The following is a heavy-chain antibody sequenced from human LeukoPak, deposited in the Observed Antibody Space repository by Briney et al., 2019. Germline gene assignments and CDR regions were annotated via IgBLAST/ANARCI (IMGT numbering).Heavy chain of an antibody. D-gene: IGHD6-19*01. Sequence: GGSLRLSCAASGFTFSSYWMSWVRQAPGKGLDWVGRIKSKTDGGTTDYAAPVKGRFTISRDDSKNTLYLQMNSLKTEDTAVFYCTTQYSSGWYVAFDIWGQGTMVTVSS. CDR2: IKSKTDGGTT. CDR3: TTQYSSGWYVAFDI. J-gene: IGHJ3*02. CDR1: GFTFSSYW. V-gene: IGHV3-15*01.